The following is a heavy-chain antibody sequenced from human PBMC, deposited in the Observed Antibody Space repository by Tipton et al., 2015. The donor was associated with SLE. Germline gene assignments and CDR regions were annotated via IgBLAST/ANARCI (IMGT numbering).Heavy chain of an antibody. CDR3: ARLRSDMDV. CDR2: IYYSGST. J-gene: IGHJ6*03. Sequence: TLSLTCTVSGGSISSSSYYWSWIRQPPGKGLEWIGYIYYSGSTNYNPSLKSRVTISVDTSKNQFSLKLSSVTAADTAVYYCARLRSDMDVWGKGTTVTVSS. V-gene: IGHV4-61*01. CDR1: GGSISSSSYY.